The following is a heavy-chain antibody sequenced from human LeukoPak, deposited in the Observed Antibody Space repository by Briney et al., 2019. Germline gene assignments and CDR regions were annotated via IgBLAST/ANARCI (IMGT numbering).Heavy chain of an antibody. CDR3: VGGPGY. CDR1: GFTFSSYW. V-gene: IGHV3-7*01. CDR2: IKEDASDK. J-gene: IGHJ4*02. D-gene: IGHD3-10*01. Sequence: GGSLRLSCAASGFTFSSYWMSWVRQAPGKGLEWVANIKEDASDKYYVDSVKGRFTISRDNAKNSLFLQMDSLRVEDTAVYYCVGGPGYWGQGTLVIVSP.